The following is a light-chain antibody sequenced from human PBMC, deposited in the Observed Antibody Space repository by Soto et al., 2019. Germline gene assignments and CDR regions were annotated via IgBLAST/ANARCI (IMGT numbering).Light chain of an antibody. CDR1: SSDVGGYNY. CDR2: DVS. Sequence: QSALTQPRSVSGSPGQSITISCTGTSSDVGGYNYVSWYQQHPGKAPKLMIYDVSNRPSGVPDRFSGSKSGNTASLTISGLQAEDEADYYCCSCAASYTLVFGGGTKLTVL. CDR3: CSCAASYTLV. V-gene: IGLV2-11*01. J-gene: IGLJ2*01.